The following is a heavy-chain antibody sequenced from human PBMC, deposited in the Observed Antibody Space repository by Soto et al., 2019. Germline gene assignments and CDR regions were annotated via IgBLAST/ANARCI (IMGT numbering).Heavy chain of an antibody. CDR2: IYSGGST. Sequence: GGSLRLSCAASGFTVSSNYMSWVRQAPGKGLEWVSVIYSGGSTYYAGAVKGRFSISRDNSKNTQYLQMNGLKAAVTSVYYCARGYYDSIGYYDDYWGQGTLVTVSS. CDR3: ARGYYDSIGYYDDY. J-gene: IGHJ4*02. CDR1: GFTVSSNY. D-gene: IGHD3-22*01. V-gene: IGHV3-53*01.